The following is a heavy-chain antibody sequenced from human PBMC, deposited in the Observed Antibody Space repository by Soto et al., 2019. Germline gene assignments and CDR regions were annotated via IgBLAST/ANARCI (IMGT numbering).Heavy chain of an antibody. CDR3: ATGRRITIFGVVQHGMGY. CDR1: GFTFSSYS. J-gene: IGHJ4*02. V-gene: IGHV3-48*01. Sequence: PGGSLRLSCAASGFTFSSYSMNWVRQAPGKGLEWVSYISSSSSTIYYADSVKGRFTISRDNAKNSLYLQMNSLRSEDTAVYYCATGRRITIFGVVQHGMGYWGQGTLVTVSS. CDR2: ISSSSSTI. D-gene: IGHD3-3*01.